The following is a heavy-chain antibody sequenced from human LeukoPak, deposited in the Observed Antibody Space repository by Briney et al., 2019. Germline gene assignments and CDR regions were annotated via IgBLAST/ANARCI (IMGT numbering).Heavy chain of an antibody. Sequence: ASVKVSCNASGCTFSSYAISWVRQAPGQGLEWMGRIIPILGIANYAQKFQGRVTITADKSTSTAYMELSSLRSEDTAVYYCARVSVEMATGFDYSGQGTLVTVSS. CDR1: GCTFSSYA. CDR3: ARVSVEMATGFDY. J-gene: IGHJ4*02. D-gene: IGHD5-24*01. CDR2: IIPILGIA. V-gene: IGHV1-69*04.